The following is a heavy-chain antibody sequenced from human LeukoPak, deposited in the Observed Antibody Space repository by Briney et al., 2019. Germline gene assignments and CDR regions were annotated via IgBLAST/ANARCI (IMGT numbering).Heavy chain of an antibody. J-gene: IGHJ4*02. D-gene: IGHD3-10*01. V-gene: IGHV3-30*04. CDR3: ARSRSYGSGSYLQGDYFDY. CDR1: GFTFSSYA. CDR2: ISYDGSNK. Sequence: GGSLRLSCAASGFTFSSYAMHWVRQAPGKGLEWVAVISYDGSNKYYADSVKGRFTISRDNSKNTLYPQMNSLRAEDTAVYYCARSRSYGSGSYLQGDYFDYWGQGTLVTVSS.